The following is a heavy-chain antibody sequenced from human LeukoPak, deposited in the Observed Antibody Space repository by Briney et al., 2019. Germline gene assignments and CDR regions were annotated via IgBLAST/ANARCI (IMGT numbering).Heavy chain of an antibody. CDR1: GGTFSSYA. J-gene: IGHJ4*02. Sequence: ASVKVSCKASGGTFSSYAISWVRQAPGQGLEWMGRIIPILGIANYAQKFQGRVTITADKSTSTAYMELSGLRSEDTAVYYCARDGGVVITTEDYWGQGTLVTVSS. CDR2: IIPILGIA. V-gene: IGHV1-69*04. CDR3: ARDGGVVITTEDY. D-gene: IGHD3-3*01.